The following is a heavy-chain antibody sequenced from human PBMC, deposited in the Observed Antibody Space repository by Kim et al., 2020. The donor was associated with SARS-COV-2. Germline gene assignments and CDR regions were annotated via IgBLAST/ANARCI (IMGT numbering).Heavy chain of an antibody. V-gene: IGHV4-39*01. CDR3: ARRQRYCSSTSCGWDY. Sequence: PSLKSRVTISVDTSKNQFSLKLSSVTAADTAVYYCARRQRYCSSTSCGWDYWGQGTLVTVSS. J-gene: IGHJ4*02. D-gene: IGHD2-2*01.